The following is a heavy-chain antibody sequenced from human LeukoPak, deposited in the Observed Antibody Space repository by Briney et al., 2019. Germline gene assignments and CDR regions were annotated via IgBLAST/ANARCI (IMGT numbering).Heavy chain of an antibody. CDR2: ISSSGSTI. CDR1: GFTFSDYY. V-gene: IGHV3-11*01. Sequence: GGSLRLSCAASGFTFSDYYMSWIRQAPGKGLEWVSYISSSGSTIYYADSVKGRFTISRDNAKNSLYLQMNSLRAEDTAVYYCARERDAWFGELSSFDYWGQGTLVTVSS. J-gene: IGHJ4*02. CDR3: ARERDAWFGELSSFDY. D-gene: IGHD3-10*01.